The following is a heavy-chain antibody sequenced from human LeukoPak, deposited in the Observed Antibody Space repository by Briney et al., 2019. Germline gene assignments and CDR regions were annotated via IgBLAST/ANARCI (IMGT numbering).Heavy chain of an antibody. CDR3: ASIAVAGRGDY. CDR2: VYHSGST. J-gene: IGHJ4*02. V-gene: IGHV4-38-2*02. Sequence: SETLSLTCTVSGYSISSGYYWGWIRQPPGKGLEWIGSVYHSGSTYYNPSLKSRVTISVDTSKNQFSLKLSSVTAADTAVYYCASIAVAGRGDYWGQGTLVTVSS. D-gene: IGHD6-19*01. CDR1: GYSISSGYY.